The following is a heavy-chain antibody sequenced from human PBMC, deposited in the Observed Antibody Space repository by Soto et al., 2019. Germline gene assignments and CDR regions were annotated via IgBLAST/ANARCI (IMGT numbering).Heavy chain of an antibody. CDR1: GGSFSGYY. CDR2: INHSGST. CDR3: ARGRGMSRNYYYYGMDV. V-gene: IGHV4-34*01. J-gene: IGHJ6*02. D-gene: IGHD6-13*01. Sequence: QVQLQQWGAGLLKPSETLSLTCAVYGGSFSGYYWSWIRQPPGKGLEWIGEINHSGSTNYIPSLKSRVTISVDTFNNQFSLKLSSVPAADTAVYYCARGRGMSRNYYYYGMDVWGQWTTVTVSS.